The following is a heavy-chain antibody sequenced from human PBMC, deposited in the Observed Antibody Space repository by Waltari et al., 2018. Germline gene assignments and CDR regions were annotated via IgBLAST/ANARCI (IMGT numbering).Heavy chain of an antibody. Sequence: QVQLQESGPGLVKPSETLSLTCAVSGYSISSGYYWGWIRQPPGKGLEWIGSIYHSGSTYYNPSLKSRVTIAVDTSKNQFSLKLSSVTAADTAVYYCARGSEPGNSRAFDLWGRGTLVTVSS. CDR1: GYSISSGYY. CDR2: IYHSGST. CDR3: ARGSEPGNSRAFDL. J-gene: IGHJ2*01. D-gene: IGHD1-7*01. V-gene: IGHV4-38-2*01.